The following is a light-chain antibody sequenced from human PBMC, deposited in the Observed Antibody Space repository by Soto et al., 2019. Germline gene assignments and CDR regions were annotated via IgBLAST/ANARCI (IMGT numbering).Light chain of an antibody. J-gene: IGKJ1*01. V-gene: IGKV1-5*01. Sequence: IQMTPSPSTLSASVGDRFTITCRASQSISSWLAWYQQKPGKAPKLLIYDASTLQSGVPSRFSGSGSGTEFTLTLNSLQPDDFATYYCQKYHIYSGTFGQGTKVDIK. CDR2: DAS. CDR1: QSISSW. CDR3: QKYHIYSGT.